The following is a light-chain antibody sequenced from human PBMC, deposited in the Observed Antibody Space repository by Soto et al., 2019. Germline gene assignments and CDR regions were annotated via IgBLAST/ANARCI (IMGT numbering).Light chain of an antibody. CDR2: GNN. V-gene: IGLV1-40*01. Sequence: QSVLTQPPSVSGAPGQRVTISCTGSSANIGAAYNVDWYQQLPGTAPKLLIYGNNNRPSGVPARFSGSKSGTSASLAIAGLQAEDEGDYYCSSYTTTNTVVFGGGTQLTVL. J-gene: IGLJ2*01. CDR3: SSYTTTNTVV. CDR1: SANIGAAYN.